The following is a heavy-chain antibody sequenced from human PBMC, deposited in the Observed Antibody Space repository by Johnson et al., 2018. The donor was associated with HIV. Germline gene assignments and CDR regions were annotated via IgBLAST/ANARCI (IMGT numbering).Heavy chain of an antibody. J-gene: IGHJ3*02. V-gene: IGHV3-20*04. CDR1: GFTFDDYG. CDR3: AKDMEDSSGYYGAFDI. CDR2: INWNGGST. D-gene: IGHD3-22*01. Sequence: VQLVESGGGVVRPGVSLRLSCAASGFTFDDYGMSWVRQAPGKGLEWVSGINWNGGSTGYADSVKGLFTISRDNSKNSLYLQMNSLRTEDTALYYCAKDMEDSSGYYGAFDIWGQGTMVTVSS.